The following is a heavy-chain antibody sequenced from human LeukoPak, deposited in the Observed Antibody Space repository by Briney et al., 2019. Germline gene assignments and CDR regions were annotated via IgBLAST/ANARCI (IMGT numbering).Heavy chain of an antibody. V-gene: IGHV5-51*01. Sequence: KPGESLKISCKASGYSFTNYWIGWVRQMPGKGLEWMGIIYPGDSDTRYSPSFQGQVTISADKSISAAYLQWSSLKASDTAMYYCARHERSTTGSLLYDNWGQGTLVTVSS. CDR3: ARHERSTTGSLLYDN. CDR2: IYPGDSDT. J-gene: IGHJ4*02. CDR1: GYSFTNYW. D-gene: IGHD1-1*01.